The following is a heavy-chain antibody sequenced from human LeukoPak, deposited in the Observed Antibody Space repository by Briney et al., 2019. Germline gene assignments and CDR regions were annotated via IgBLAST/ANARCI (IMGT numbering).Heavy chain of an antibody. CDR1: GGSISSGGYS. CDR3: ARVGTFIITPRTVRPWFDP. J-gene: IGHJ5*02. D-gene: IGHD3-10*01. CDR2: IYHSGST. V-gene: IGHV4-30-2*01. Sequence: PSETLSLTCAVSGGSISSGGYSWSWIRQPPGKGLEWIGYIYHSGSTNYNPSLKSRVTISVDTSKNQFSLKLSSVTAADTAVYYCARVGTFIITPRTVRPWFDPWGQGTLVTVSS.